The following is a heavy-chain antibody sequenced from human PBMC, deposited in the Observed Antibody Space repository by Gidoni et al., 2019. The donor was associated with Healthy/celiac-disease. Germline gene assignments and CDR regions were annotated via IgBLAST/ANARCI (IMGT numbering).Heavy chain of an antibody. V-gene: IGHV1-69*04. CDR2: IIHILGIA. CDR3: AREDTAMVLYYYYYGMDV. D-gene: IGHD5-18*01. Sequence: QVQLVQSGAEVKKPGSSVKVSCKASGGTFSSYAISWVRQAPGQGLGWMGRIIHILGIANYAQKFQGRVTITADKSTSTAYMELSSLRSEDTAVYYCAREDTAMVLYYYYYGMDVWGQGTTVTVSS. CDR1: GGTFSSYA. J-gene: IGHJ6*02.